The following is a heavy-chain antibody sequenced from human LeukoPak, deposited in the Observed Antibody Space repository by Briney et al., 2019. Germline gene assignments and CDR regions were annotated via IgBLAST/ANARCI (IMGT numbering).Heavy chain of an antibody. CDR1: GYTFSDNY. D-gene: IGHD2-21*02. CDR2: INPHSGGT. Sequence: ASVKVSCKASGYTFSDNYIHWVRQAPGQGLEWMGRINPHSGGTNYGENFQGRVTLTRGTSISTAYMDLSSLISDDTAVYYCAREFMVVTAFDIGGQGTMVSVSS. CDR3: AREFMVVTAFDI. V-gene: IGHV1-2*02. J-gene: IGHJ3*02.